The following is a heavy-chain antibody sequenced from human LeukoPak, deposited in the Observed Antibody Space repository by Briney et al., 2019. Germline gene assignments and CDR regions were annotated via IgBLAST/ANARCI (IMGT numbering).Heavy chain of an antibody. CDR2: IIPILGIA. CDR1: GGTFSSYA. Sequence: ASVKLSCKASGGTFSSYAISWVRQAPGQGLEWMGRIIPILGIANYAQKFQGRVTITADKSTSTAYMELSSLRSEDTAVYYCASSCSSTSCSPYWGQGTLVTVSS. J-gene: IGHJ4*02. D-gene: IGHD2-2*01. V-gene: IGHV1-69*04. CDR3: ASSCSSTSCSPY.